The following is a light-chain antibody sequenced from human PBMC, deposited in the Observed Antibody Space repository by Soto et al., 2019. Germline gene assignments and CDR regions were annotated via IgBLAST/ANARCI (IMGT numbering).Light chain of an antibody. V-gene: IGLV2-11*01. CDR3: CSYAGSYTFELV. CDR1: SSDVGGYNY. CDR2: DVS. Sequence: QSALTQPRSVSGSPGQSVTISCTGTSSDVGGYNYVSWYQQHPGKAPKLMIYDVSKRPSGVPDRFSGSKSGNTASLTISGLQADDEADYYCCSYAGSYTFELVFGGGTKLTVL. J-gene: IGLJ2*01.